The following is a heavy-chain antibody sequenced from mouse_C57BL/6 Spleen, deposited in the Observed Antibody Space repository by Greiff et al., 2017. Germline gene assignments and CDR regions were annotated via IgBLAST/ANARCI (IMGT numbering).Heavy chain of an antibody. CDR2: ISDGGSYT. V-gene: IGHV5-4*03. D-gene: IGHD1-1*01. CDR1: GFTFSSYA. Sequence: EVKLVESGGGLVKPGGSLKLSCAASGFTFSSYAMSWVRQTPGKRLEWVGTISDGGSYTYYPDNVKGRITISRDNAKNNPYLQMSHLKSEDSAMYYCATSHHYYDGSSPDYYAMGYWGQGTSVTVSS. CDR3: ATSHHYYDGSSPDYYAMGY. J-gene: IGHJ4*01.